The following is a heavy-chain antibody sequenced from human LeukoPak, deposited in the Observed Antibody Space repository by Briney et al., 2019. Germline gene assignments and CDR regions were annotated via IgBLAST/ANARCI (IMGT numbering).Heavy chain of an antibody. Sequence: SQTLSLTCAISGDSVSSNSAAWNWIRQSPSRGLEWLGRTYYRSKWYNDYAVSVKSRITINPDTSKNQFSLQLNSVTPEDTAVYYCARAPVVVPAVNRWFDPWGQGTLSPSPQ. V-gene: IGHV6-1*01. CDR1: GDSVSSNSAA. D-gene: IGHD2-2*01. J-gene: IGHJ5*02. CDR2: TYYRSKWYN. CDR3: ARAPVVVPAVNRWFDP.